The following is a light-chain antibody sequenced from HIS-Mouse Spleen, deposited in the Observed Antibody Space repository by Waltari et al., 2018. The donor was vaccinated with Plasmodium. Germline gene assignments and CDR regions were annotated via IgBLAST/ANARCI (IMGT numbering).Light chain of an antibody. CDR1: QSISSY. Sequence: DIQMTQSPSSLSASVGDRVTITCRASQSISSYLNWYQQKPGKAPKLLIYAASSLQSGVPSRFSGSGSGTDFTLTISSLLPEDFATYYCQQSHTFGQGTKLEIK. CDR3: QQSHT. V-gene: IGKV1-39*01. J-gene: IGKJ2*01. CDR2: AAS.